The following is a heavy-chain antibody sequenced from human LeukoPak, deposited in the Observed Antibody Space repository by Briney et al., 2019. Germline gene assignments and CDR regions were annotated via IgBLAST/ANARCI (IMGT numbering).Heavy chain of an antibody. CDR1: GDSISSTNYY. CDR2: VYYSGST. J-gene: IGHJ4*02. D-gene: IGHD6-19*01. V-gene: IGHV4-39*01. Sequence: SETLSLTCTVSGDSISSTNYYWGWIRQPPGKGLEWIGSVYYSGSTYYNPSLESRVTISVDTSKNQFSLKLSSVTAADTAVYYCATSGWYLLPGVYWGQGTLVTVSS. CDR3: ATSGWYLLPGVY.